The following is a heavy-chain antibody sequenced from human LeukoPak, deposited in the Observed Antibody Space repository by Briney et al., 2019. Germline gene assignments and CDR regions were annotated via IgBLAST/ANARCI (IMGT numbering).Heavy chain of an antibody. J-gene: IGHJ3*02. Sequence: SETLPLTCTVSGGSISSYYWSWIRQPPGKGLEWIGYIYYSGSTNYNPSLKSRVTISVDTSKNQFSLKLSSVTAADTAVYYRAMGITMIVDAFDIWGQGTMVTVSS. CDR1: GGSISSYY. CDR3: AMGITMIVDAFDI. D-gene: IGHD3-22*01. V-gene: IGHV4-59*01. CDR2: IYYSGST.